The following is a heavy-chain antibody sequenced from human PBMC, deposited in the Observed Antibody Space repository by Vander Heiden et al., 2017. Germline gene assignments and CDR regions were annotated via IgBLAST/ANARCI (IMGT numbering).Heavy chain of an antibody. J-gene: IGHJ6*02. Sequence: QLQLLESGPGLVKPSETLSLTCIVYGGAISSENYYWGWFRQTPDMGLEWIASVSYSGSTYYNPSLKSRVSISVDLSKNHFSLKVSSVTAADTAVYYCTSRGGDNSDMDVWGQGTTVTVSS. CDR2: VSYSGST. CDR1: GGAISSENYY. D-gene: IGHD2-21*02. CDR3: TSRGGDNSDMDV. V-gene: IGHV4-39*02.